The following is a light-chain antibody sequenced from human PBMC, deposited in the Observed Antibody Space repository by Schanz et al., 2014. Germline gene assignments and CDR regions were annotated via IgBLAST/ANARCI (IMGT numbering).Light chain of an antibody. CDR3: SSFTTSSTQV. CDR2: DVR. V-gene: IGLV2-14*01. J-gene: IGLJ3*02. CDR1: SSDVGGYNS. Sequence: QSALTQPASVSGSPGQSITISCTGTSSDVGGYNSVSWYQQHPGKAPKLMIYDVRNRPSGVSNRFSGSQSGNTASLTVSAMQAEDDADYHCSSFTTSSTQVFGGGTKLTVL.